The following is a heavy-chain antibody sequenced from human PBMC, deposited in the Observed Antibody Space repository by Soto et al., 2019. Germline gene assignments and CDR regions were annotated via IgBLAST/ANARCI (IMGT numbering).Heavy chain of an antibody. D-gene: IGHD2-2*01. J-gene: IGHJ4*02. CDR3: AREGYCISTSCYASALDY. CDR2: ISAYNGNT. CDR1: GYTFTSYG. Sequence: QVQLVQSGAEVKKPGASVKVSCKASGYTFTSYGISWVRQAPGQGLEWMGWISAYNGNTDYPQKLQGRVTMTTDTSTSTAYMELRSLRSDATAVYYCAREGYCISTSCYASALDYWGQGTLVTVSS. V-gene: IGHV1-18*01.